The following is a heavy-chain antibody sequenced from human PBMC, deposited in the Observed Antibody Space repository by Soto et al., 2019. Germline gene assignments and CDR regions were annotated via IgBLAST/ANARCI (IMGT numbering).Heavy chain of an antibody. D-gene: IGHD2-2*01. CDR1: GYTFTTYG. V-gene: IGHV1-18*04. CDR2: VSPYNGDT. CDR3: AREVGHMDV. J-gene: IGHJ6*02. Sequence: QVRLVQSGAEVKKPGASVKVSCKASGYTFTTYGINWVRQAPGQGLEWMGWVSPYNGDTTYAQKVQGRVTMTTDTATTTAYLELRSLRSDDTAVYYCAREVGHMDVWGQGTTVTVSS.